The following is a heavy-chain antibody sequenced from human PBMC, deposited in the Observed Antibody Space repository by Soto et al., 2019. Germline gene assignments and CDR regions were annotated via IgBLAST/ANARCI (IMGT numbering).Heavy chain of an antibody. V-gene: IGHV3-7*01. Sequence: EVQLVESGGGLVQPGGSLRLPCAASGFTFSTYWMTWVRQPPGKGLEWVASINQDVSERYYVDCVRGRFTISRDNAKNTLYLQMNSLRAEYTAVYYFVCAGTSFVYWGQGTLVTVSP. CDR1: GFTFSTYW. D-gene: IGHD1-1*01. CDR2: INQDVSER. CDR3: VCAGTSFVY. J-gene: IGHJ4*02.